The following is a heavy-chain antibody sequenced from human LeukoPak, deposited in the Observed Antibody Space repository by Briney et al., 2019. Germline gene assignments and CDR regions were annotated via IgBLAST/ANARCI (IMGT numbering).Heavy chain of an antibody. CDR1: GASVSSDY. CDR3: ARHPFQYPFDH. J-gene: IGHJ5*02. D-gene: IGHD2/OR15-2a*01. CDR2: IYHSGHT. V-gene: IGHV4-59*08. Sequence: SETLSLTCTVSGASVSSDYWSWIRQSPGKGLEWIGYIYHSGHTMSNPSLKSRVSLSLDASNNQFSLKLSSVTAADTAVYYCARHPFQYPFDHWGQGTVVSVSS.